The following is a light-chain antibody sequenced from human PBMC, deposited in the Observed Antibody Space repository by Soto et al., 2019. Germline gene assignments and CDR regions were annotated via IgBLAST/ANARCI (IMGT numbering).Light chain of an antibody. V-gene: IGLV2-23*02. CDR3: CSYAGSSTVV. J-gene: IGLJ2*01. Sequence: QSALTQPASVSGSPGQSITISCTGTSSDIGTYNLVSWYQQHPGKAPKFMIYDVSKRPSGVSNRFSGSKSGITASLTISGLQAEDEADYYCCSYAGSSTVVFGGGTKLTVL. CDR2: DVS. CDR1: SSDIGTYNL.